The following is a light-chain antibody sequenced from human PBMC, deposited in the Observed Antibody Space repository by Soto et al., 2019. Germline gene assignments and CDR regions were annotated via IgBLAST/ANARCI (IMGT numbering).Light chain of an antibody. V-gene: IGKV3-20*01. CDR2: CAS. J-gene: IGKJ4*01. CDR3: QQYATSPRT. Sequence: EIVLTQSPGTLSLSPGERSTLSGKASDSVTSNHLVGYQQMPGQAPRLLIGCASRRATGVPDRFTGSGSGTDFYLTIDRLEPEDAAMYYCQQYATSPRTFGGGTKVAIK. CDR1: DSVTSNH.